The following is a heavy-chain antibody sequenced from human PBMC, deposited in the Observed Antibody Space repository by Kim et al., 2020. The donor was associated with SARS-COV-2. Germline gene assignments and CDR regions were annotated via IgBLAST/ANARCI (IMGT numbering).Heavy chain of an antibody. J-gene: IGHJ6*02. CDR1: GFTFSSYS. Sequence: GGSLRLSCAASGFTFSSYSMNWVRQAPGKGLEWVSYISRSSSTIYYADSVKGRFTISRDNAKNSLYLQMNSLRDEDTAVYYCARGIAAAGNYYYYYGMDVWGQGTTVTVSS. V-gene: IGHV3-48*02. D-gene: IGHD6-13*01. CDR3: ARGIAAAGNYYYYYGMDV. CDR2: ISRSSSTI.